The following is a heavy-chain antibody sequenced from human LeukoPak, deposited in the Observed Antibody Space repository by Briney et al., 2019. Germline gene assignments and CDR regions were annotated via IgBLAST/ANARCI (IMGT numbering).Heavy chain of an antibody. CDR2: MWYDGSNK. V-gene: IGHV3-33*01. D-gene: IGHD5-18*01. CDR1: GFTFSSYG. Sequence: PGGSLRLSCAASGFTFSSYGMHWVRQAPGKGLEWVAVMWYDGSNKYYADSVKGRFTISRGNSKNTLYVQMNSLRAEDTAVYYCARDFKVRYSYGKYGMDVWGQGTTVTVSS. J-gene: IGHJ6*02. CDR3: ARDFKVRYSYGKYGMDV.